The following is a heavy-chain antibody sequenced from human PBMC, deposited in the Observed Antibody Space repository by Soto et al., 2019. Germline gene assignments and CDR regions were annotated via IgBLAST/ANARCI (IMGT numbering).Heavy chain of an antibody. CDR2: ISAYNGNT. V-gene: IGHV1-18*04. J-gene: IGHJ4*02. D-gene: IGHD3-22*01. Sequence: ASVKVSCKASGYTFTSYGISWVRQAPGQGLEWMGWISAYNGNTNYAQKLQGRVTMTTDTTTSTAYMELRSLRSDDTAVYYCARPHSSGYYPDYWGQETLVTVSS. CDR1: GYTFTSYG. CDR3: ARPHSSGYYPDY.